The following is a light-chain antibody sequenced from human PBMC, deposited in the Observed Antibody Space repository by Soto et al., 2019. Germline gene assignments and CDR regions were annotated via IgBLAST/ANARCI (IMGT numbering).Light chain of an antibody. Sequence: QSVLTQPRSVSGSPGQSVTISCTGTSSDVGGYNYVSWYQQHPGKAPKLMIYDVSKRPSGVPDRFSGSKSGNTASLTISGLQAEDEADYYCCSYAGSYTFVFGTGTPLTVL. V-gene: IGLV2-11*01. CDR1: SSDVGGYNY. J-gene: IGLJ1*01. CDR3: CSYAGSYTFV. CDR2: DVS.